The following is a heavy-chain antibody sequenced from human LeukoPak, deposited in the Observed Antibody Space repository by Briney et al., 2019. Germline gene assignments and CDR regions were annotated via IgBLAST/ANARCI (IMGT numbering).Heavy chain of an antibody. CDR3: ARAGIAADYYYYYYMDV. CDR1: GYTFISYG. Sequence: TSVKVSCKASGYTFISYGISWVRQATGQGLEWMGWMNPNSGNTGYAQKFQGRVTITRNTSISTAYMELSSLRSEDTAVYYCARAGIAADYYYYYYMDVWGKGTTVTVSS. V-gene: IGHV1-8*03. J-gene: IGHJ6*03. D-gene: IGHD6-13*01. CDR2: MNPNSGNT.